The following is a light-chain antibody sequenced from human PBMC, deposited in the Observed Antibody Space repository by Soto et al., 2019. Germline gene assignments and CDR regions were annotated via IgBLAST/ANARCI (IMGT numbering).Light chain of an antibody. Sequence: QSALTQPPSASGTPGQRVTISCSGSSSNIGGNTVTWYHHLPGTAPKVLIYNNDQRPSGVPDRVSGSKSGTSASLTISGLQSEDEADYYCAAWDDSLNGPMFGGGTKLTVL. CDR3: AAWDDSLNGPM. J-gene: IGLJ3*02. CDR2: NND. V-gene: IGLV1-44*01. CDR1: SSNIGGNT.